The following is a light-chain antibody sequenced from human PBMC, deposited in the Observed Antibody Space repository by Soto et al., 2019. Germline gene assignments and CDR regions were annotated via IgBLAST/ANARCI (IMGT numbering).Light chain of an antibody. Sequence: DTVLTQSPGTLSLSPGERATLSCRASPSVSSSYLAWYQQKPGQAPRLLVYGASTRATGIPDRFSGGLSETDFTLTISRLEPEDFAVYFCQQFARPPFTFGPGTKVDIK. CDR3: QQFARPPFT. V-gene: IGKV3-20*01. J-gene: IGKJ3*01. CDR1: PSVSSSY. CDR2: GAS.